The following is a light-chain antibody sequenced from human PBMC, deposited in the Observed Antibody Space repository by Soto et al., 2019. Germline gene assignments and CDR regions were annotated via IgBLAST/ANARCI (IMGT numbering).Light chain of an antibody. CDR3: QQYGSSPQT. J-gene: IGKJ1*01. CDR1: QSVSSSY. V-gene: IGKV3-20*01. CDR2: GAS. Sequence: EIVLTQSPGTLSLSPGERATLSCRASQSVSSSYLAWYQQEPGQAPRLLIYGASSRATGIPDRFSGSGSGTDVTLTISTLEPEHFAVYYCQQYGSSPQTFRQGTKVEIK.